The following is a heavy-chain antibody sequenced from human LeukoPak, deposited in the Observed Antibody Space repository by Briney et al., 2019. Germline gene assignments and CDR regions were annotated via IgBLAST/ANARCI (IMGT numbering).Heavy chain of an antibody. Sequence: PSETLSLTCTVSGGSINSYYWAWIRQPPGKRLEWIGYVFNTVQTKYNPSLKSRVGMSMDSPKKQFSLKLSSVTAADTAVYFCARGSYHYVSLHWGQGTRVTVSS. CDR3: ARGSYHYVSLH. V-gene: IGHV4-59*01. J-gene: IGHJ4*02. D-gene: IGHD3-16*02. CDR2: VFNTVQT. CDR1: GGSINSYY.